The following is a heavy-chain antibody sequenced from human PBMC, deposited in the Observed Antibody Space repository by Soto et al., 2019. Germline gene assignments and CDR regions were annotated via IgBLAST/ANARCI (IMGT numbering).Heavy chain of an antibody. CDR1: GFTFSNYG. CDR2: ISFDGSNK. D-gene: IGHD3-22*01. Sequence: GGSLRLSCEVSGFTFSNYGMHWVRQAPGKGLEWVALISFDGSNKYYADSMKGRFTISRDNSKNTLYLQMNSLRAEDTAVYYCAKDRTYFDSSGYYYIPSPIFDYWGQGTLVTVSS. V-gene: IGHV3-30*18. J-gene: IGHJ4*02. CDR3: AKDRTYFDSSGYYYIPSPIFDY.